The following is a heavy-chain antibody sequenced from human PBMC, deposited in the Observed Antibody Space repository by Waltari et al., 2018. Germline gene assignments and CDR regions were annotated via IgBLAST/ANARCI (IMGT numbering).Heavy chain of an antibody. CDR2: IYSGGST. J-gene: IGHJ6*02. V-gene: IGHV3-53*01. CDR3: ARETYGEYYYYGMDV. Sequence: EVQLVESGGGLIQPGGSLRLSCAASGFTVSSNYMSWVRQAPGKGGEWVSVIYSGGSTYYADSVKGRFTISRDNSKNTLYLQMNSLRAEDTAVYYCARETYGEYYYYGMDVWGQGTTVTVSS. CDR1: GFTVSSNY. D-gene: IGHD4-17*01.